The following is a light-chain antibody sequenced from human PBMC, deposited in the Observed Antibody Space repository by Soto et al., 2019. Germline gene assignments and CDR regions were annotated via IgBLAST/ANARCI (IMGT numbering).Light chain of an antibody. CDR2: DSS. J-gene: IGKJ1*01. CDR3: QQYGSSQWT. CDR1: QSLSSNF. V-gene: IGKV3-20*01. Sequence: MVFTQAPATLSCPAVERATLSCRASQSLSSNFLAWYQQKPGQPPRLLIYDSSTRATGFPDRFSGSGSGTDFTLTISRLEPEDFAVYYCQQYGSSQWTFGQGTKVDIK.